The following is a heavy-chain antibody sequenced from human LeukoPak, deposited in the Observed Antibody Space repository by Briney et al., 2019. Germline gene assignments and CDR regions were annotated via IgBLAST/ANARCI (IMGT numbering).Heavy chain of an antibody. Sequence: GGSLRLSCAASGFTISDYWMTWVRQAPGKGLEWVANIKQDGSEKTYVDSVKGRFTISRDNAKNSIFLQMNSLRVEDMAMYYCVRDGGTDWYDPWGQGTLVSVSS. V-gene: IGHV3-7*01. D-gene: IGHD3-16*01. CDR3: VRDGGTDWYDP. CDR1: GFTISDYW. CDR2: IKQDGSEK. J-gene: IGHJ5*02.